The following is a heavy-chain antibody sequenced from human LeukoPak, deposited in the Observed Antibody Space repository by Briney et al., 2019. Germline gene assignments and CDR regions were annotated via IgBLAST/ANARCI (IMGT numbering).Heavy chain of an antibody. D-gene: IGHD2-2*01. V-gene: IGHV1-18*01. Sequence: GASVKVSCKASGYTFTNYGISWVRQAPGQGLEWMGWISAYNGNTNYAQKLQGRVTMTTDTSTSTAYMELRSLRSDDTAVYYCARLLGTAANDAFDIWGQGTMVTVSS. CDR3: ARLLGTAANDAFDI. J-gene: IGHJ3*02. CDR1: GYTFTNYG. CDR2: ISAYNGNT.